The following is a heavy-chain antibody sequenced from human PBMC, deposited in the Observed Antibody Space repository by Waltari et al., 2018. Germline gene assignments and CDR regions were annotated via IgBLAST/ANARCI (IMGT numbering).Heavy chain of an antibody. D-gene: IGHD6-6*01. CDR1: GFTFSSYA. J-gene: IGHJ6*03. Sequence: QVQLVESGGGVVQPGRSLRLSCAASGFTFSSYAMHWVRQAPGKGLEWVAVISYDGSNKYYADSVKGRFTISRDNSKNTLYLQMNSLRAEDTAVYYCARDKALNIEYSSSHYMDVWGKGTTVTVSS. V-gene: IGHV3-30-3*01. CDR3: ARDKALNIEYSSSHYMDV. CDR2: ISYDGSNK.